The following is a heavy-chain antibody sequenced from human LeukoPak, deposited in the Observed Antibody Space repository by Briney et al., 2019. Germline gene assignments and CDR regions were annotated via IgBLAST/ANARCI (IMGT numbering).Heavy chain of an antibody. Sequence: GESLKIFCKGSGYSFTSYWISWVRQMPGKGLEWMGRIDPSDSYTNYSPSFQGHVTISADKSISTAYLQWSSLKASDTAMYYCARLYYYDSSEEGFDYWGQGTLVTVSS. CDR1: GYSFTSYW. V-gene: IGHV5-10-1*01. D-gene: IGHD3-22*01. J-gene: IGHJ4*02. CDR3: ARLYYYDSSEEGFDY. CDR2: IDPSDSYT.